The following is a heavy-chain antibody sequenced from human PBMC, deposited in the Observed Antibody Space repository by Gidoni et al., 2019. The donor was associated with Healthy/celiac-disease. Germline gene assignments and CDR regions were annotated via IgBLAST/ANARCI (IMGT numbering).Heavy chain of an antibody. Sequence: QLQLVQSGAEVKKPGSSVKVSCKASGGTFSSYAISGVRQAPGQGLEWLGSINPILGIANYAQKFQGRVTITADKSTSTAYMELSSLRSEDTAVYYCARLSEGAFDIWGRGTMVTVSS. CDR2: INPILGIA. J-gene: IGHJ3*02. CDR1: GGTFSSYA. V-gene: IGHV1-69*04. CDR3: ARLSEGAFDI.